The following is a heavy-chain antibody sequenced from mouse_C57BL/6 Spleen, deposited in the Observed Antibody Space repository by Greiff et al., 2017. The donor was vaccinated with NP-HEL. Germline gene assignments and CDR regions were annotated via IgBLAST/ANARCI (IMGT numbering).Heavy chain of an antibody. V-gene: IGHV1-39*01. CDR1: GYSFTDYY. CDR2: INPNYGTT. CDR3: ARSASTGWDY. J-gene: IGHJ2*01. Sequence: VQLQQSGPELVKPGASVKISCKASGYSFTDYYMNWVKQSHGQSLEWIGVINPNYGTTSYNQKFKGKATLTVDQSSSTAYMQLNSLTSEDSAVYYWARSASTGWDYWGQGTTLTVSS. D-gene: IGHD1-1*02.